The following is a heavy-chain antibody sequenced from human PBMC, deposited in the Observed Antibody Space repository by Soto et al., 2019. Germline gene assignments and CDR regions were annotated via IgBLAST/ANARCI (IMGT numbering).Heavy chain of an antibody. Sequence: EVQLLESGGGLVQPGGSVRLSCAASGFPFSSYAMSWVRQAPGKGLEWVSAISGNGAETSYAASVRGRFTISRDNSRDTLYLQMNGLRADETAVYYWGKERRGSGWFVCSYCVQGILVTVSS. J-gene: IGHJ4*02. V-gene: IGHV3-23*01. CDR2: ISGNGAET. D-gene: IGHD6-19*01. CDR3: GKERRGSGWFVCSY. CDR1: GFPFSSYA.